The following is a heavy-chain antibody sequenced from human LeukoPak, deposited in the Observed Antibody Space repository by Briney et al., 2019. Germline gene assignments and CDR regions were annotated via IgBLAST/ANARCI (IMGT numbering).Heavy chain of an antibody. J-gene: IGHJ5*02. D-gene: IGHD6-13*01. V-gene: IGHV3-23*01. CDR3: ARAGGSSWDHNWFDP. CDR1: GFTFSSYG. Sequence: PGGSLRLSCAASGFTFSSYGMHWVRQAPGKGLEWVSAISGSGGSTYYADSVKGRFTISRDNSKNTLYLQMNSLRAEDTAVYYCARAGGSSWDHNWFDPWGQGTLVTVSS. CDR2: ISGSGGST.